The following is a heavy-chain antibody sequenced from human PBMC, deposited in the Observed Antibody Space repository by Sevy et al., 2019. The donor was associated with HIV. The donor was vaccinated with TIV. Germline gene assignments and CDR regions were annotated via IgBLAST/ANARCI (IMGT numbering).Heavy chain of an antibody. D-gene: IGHD5-12*01. V-gene: IGHV3-74*01. Sequence: GGSLRLSCAASGFTFSSYAMSWVRQAPGKGLVWVSRINSDGSSTSYADSVKGRFTISRDNAKNTLYLQMNSLRAEDTAVYYCARGRRDGYNFYFDYWGQGTLVTVSS. CDR3: ARGRRDGYNFYFDY. J-gene: IGHJ4*02. CDR2: INSDGSST. CDR1: GFTFSSYA.